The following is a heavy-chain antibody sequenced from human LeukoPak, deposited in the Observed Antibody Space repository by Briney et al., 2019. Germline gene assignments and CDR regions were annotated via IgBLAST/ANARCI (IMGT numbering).Heavy chain of an antibody. Sequence: PGGSLRLSCAITFKNYAVTWVRQAPGKGLEWVSSISGRGTETYYADSVQGRFTISKDTSGSTVFLQMNSLRADDTAVHYCAKALREGHRPVYTYYYMAVWGQGTTVTVSS. CDR3: AKALREGHRPVYTYYYMAV. CDR1: TFKNYA. J-gene: IGHJ6*03. CDR2: ISGRGTET. V-gene: IGHV3-23*01. D-gene: IGHD5-24*01.